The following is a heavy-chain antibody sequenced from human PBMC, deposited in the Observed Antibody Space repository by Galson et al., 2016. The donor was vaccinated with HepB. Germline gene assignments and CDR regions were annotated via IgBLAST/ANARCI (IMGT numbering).Heavy chain of an antibody. Sequence: SETLSLTCTVSGGSISSHFWSWIRQSPGKGLEWIGFIYYNGSTNYKPSLKSRVAMSVDTSKNQFPLKLNSATPADTAVDYCAAVSRFAGYCFGGSCLDAFDIWGQGTMVTVSS. V-gene: IGHV4-59*11. CDR1: GGSISSHF. D-gene: IGHD2-15*01. CDR2: IYYNGST. J-gene: IGHJ3*02. CDR3: AAVSRFAGYCFGGSCLDAFDI.